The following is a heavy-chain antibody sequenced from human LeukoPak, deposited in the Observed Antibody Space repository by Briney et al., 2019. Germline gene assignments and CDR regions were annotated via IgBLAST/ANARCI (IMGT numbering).Heavy chain of an antibody. Sequence: PSETLSLTCTVSGGSISSYYWSWSRQPPGKGLEWIGYIYYSGSTNYNPSLKSRVTISVDTSKNQFSLKLSSVTAADTAVYYCARLIVGATDFDYWGQGTLVTVSS. CDR2: IYYSGST. D-gene: IGHD1-26*01. V-gene: IGHV4-59*12. CDR1: GGSISSYY. J-gene: IGHJ4*02. CDR3: ARLIVGATDFDY.